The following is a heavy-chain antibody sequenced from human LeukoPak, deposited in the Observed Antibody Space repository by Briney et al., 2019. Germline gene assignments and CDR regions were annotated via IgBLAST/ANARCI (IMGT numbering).Heavy chain of an antibody. J-gene: IGHJ4*02. D-gene: IGHD3-22*01. Sequence: KASETLSLTCTVSGGSISSYYWSWIRQPPGKGLEWIGYIYYSGSTNYNPSLKSRVTISVDTSKNQFSLKLSSVTAADTAVYYCARGLFEAGYYGFFDYWGQGTLVTVSS. CDR3: ARGLFEAGYYGFFDY. V-gene: IGHV4-59*01. CDR2: IYYSGST. CDR1: GGSISSYY.